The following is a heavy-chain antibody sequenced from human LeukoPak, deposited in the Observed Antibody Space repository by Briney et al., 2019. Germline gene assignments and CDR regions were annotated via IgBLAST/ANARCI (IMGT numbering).Heavy chain of an antibody. CDR1: GFTFSSYA. CDR3: ARARITMVRGVPY. D-gene: IGHD3-10*01. V-gene: IGHV3-30*04. Sequence: RRSLRLSCAASGFTFSSYAMHWVRQAPGKGLEWVAVISYDGSNKYYADSVKGRFTISRDNSKNTLYLQMNSLRAEDTAVYYCARARITMVRGVPYWGQGTLVTVSS. CDR2: ISYDGSNK. J-gene: IGHJ4*02.